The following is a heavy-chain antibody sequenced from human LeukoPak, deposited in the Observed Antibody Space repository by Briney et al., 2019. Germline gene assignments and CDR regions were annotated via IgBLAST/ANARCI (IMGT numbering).Heavy chain of an antibody. V-gene: IGHV4-38-2*01. J-gene: IGHJ4*02. D-gene: IGHD3-3*01. CDR1: AYSISTGYY. Sequence: PSETLSLTRAVSAYSISTGYYWGWIRQPPGKGLEWIGSIYYSGSTYYNPSLMSRVTISVDTSKNHFSLKLSSVTAADTAVYYCARHSYDFWSGYDYNYFDYWGQGTLVTVSS. CDR2: IYYSGST. CDR3: ARHSYDFWSGYDYNYFDY.